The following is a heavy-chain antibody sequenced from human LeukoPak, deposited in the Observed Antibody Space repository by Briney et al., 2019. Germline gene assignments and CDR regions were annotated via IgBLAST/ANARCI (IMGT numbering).Heavy chain of an antibody. D-gene: IGHD7-27*01. J-gene: IGHJ4*02. Sequence: SETLSLTCTVSGGSISSYYWNWIRQPPGKGLEWIGYIYYSGTTGSTKYNPSLKSRVAISLDTSKNEFSVNLSSVTAADTAVYYCAREGAWGSFPRYYFDFWGQGTLVTVSS. V-gene: IGHV4-59*01. CDR1: GGSISSYY. CDR3: AREGAWGSFPRYYFDF. CDR2: IYYSGTTGST.